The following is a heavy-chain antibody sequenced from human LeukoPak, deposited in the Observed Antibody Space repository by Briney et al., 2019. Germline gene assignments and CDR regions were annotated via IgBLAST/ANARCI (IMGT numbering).Heavy chain of an antibody. D-gene: IGHD3-10*01. Sequence: PSETLSLTCTVSGGFISSYYWSWIRQPPGKGLEWIGYIYYSGSTNYNPSLKGRVTISVDTSKNQFSLKLSSVTAADTAVYYCARQRPLWFGELFYYYYYMDVWGKGTTVTVSS. CDR2: IYYSGST. J-gene: IGHJ6*03. CDR3: ARQRPLWFGELFYYYYYMDV. CDR1: GGFISSYY. V-gene: IGHV4-59*01.